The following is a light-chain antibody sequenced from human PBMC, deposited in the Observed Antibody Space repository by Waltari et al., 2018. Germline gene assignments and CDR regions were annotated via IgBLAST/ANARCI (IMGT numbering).Light chain of an antibody. CDR2: GAS. CDR3: QQSYRTPELT. CDR1: QNISIY. Sequence: DIQMTQSPSSLSVSVGERVNITCRASQNISIYLNWYQQKPGKAPKVMIYGASSLQNGVPSRFSGSGSGTDFTLTIGSLQPEDFAIYYCQQSYRTPELTFGGGTRVEI. J-gene: IGKJ4*01. V-gene: IGKV1-39*01.